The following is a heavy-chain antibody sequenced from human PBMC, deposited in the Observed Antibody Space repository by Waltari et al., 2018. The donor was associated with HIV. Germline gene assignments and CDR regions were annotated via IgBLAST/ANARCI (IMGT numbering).Heavy chain of an antibody. J-gene: IGHJ4*02. CDR2: VKSKSEGGTT. CDR3: TTFEMGTTRNY. V-gene: IGHV3-15*05. CDR1: VITFKNAW. Sequence: DVQLVESGGGLVRPGGSLKLPCAVSVITFKNAWLSWVAQAPGQGLQWLGHVKSKSEGGTTDYAAPVRGRFTISADDFNDTVFLTMNSLKIEDTAIYYCTTFEMGTTRNYWGQGTLVTVSS. D-gene: IGHD2-15*01.